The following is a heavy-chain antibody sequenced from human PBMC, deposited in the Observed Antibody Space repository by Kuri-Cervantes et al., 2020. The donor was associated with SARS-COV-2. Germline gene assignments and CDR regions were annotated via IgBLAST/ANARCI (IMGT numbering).Heavy chain of an antibody. V-gene: IGHV1-46*01. J-gene: IGHJ3*02. D-gene: IGHD3-10*01. Sequence: ASVKVSCKASGYTFTSYYMHWVRQAPGQGLEWMGIINPSGGSTSYAQKFQGRVTMTRDTSTSTVYMELSSLRSEDTAVYYCARERGQIYYYGSGSPTDHAFDIWGQGTMVTVSS. CDR2: INPSGGST. CDR3: ARERGQIYYYGSGSPTDHAFDI. CDR1: GYTFTSYY.